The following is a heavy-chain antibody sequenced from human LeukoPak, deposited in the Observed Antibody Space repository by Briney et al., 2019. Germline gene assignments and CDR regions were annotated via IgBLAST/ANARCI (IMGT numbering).Heavy chain of an antibody. D-gene: IGHD2-15*01. CDR1: GVSISSSNSY. CDR2: IYYSGNT. Sequence: SETLSLTCTVSGVSISSSNSYWGWIRQPPGKGLEWIGSIYYSGNTYYNPSLRSRVTISVDTSRNQVSLKVTSVTAADTALYYCARVVASTSIDSWGQGILVTVSS. V-gene: IGHV4-39*01. J-gene: IGHJ4*02. CDR3: ARVVASTSIDS.